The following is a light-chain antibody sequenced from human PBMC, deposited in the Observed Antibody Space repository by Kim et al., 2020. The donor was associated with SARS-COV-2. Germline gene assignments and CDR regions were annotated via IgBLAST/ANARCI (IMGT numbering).Light chain of an antibody. CDR2: IDSDGSH. CDR1: GGYTYYA. CDR3: QTWGAGIRV. J-gene: IGLJ3*02. Sequence: QPVLTQSPSASASLGGSVKITCTLSGGYTYYAVAWHQQLPEKGPRFLMNIDSDGSHTKGDGTPDRFSGSSSGAERYLTISSLQSEDEADYYCQTWGAGIRVFGGGTQLTVL. V-gene: IGLV4-69*01.